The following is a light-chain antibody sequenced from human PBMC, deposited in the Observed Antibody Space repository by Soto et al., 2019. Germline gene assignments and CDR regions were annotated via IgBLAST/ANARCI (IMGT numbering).Light chain of an antibody. CDR1: QSISNH. CDR3: QHSYSSPPT. J-gene: IGKJ1*01. Sequence: DIQMTQSPSSLSASVEDRVIITCRASQSISNHLNWYQQKPGKAPKLLIFAASSLQSGVPSRFSGSRSGPDFTLTISSLQPEDFGTYYCQHSYSSPPTFGQGTKVEIK. V-gene: IGKV1-39*01. CDR2: AAS.